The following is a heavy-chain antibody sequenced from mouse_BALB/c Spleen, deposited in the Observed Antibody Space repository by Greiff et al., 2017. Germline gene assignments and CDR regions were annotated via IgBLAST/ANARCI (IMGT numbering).Heavy chain of an antibody. D-gene: IGHD1-1*01. V-gene: IGHV2-6-5*01. Sequence: VKVVESGPGLVAPSQSLSITCTVSGFSLTDYGVSWIRQPPGKGLEWLGVIWGGGSTYYNSALKSRLSISKDNSKSQVFLKMNSLQTDDTAMYYCAKQEDYYGPFDYWGQGTTLTVSS. CDR2: IWGGGST. CDR3: AKQEDYYGPFDY. CDR1: GFSLTDYG. J-gene: IGHJ2*01.